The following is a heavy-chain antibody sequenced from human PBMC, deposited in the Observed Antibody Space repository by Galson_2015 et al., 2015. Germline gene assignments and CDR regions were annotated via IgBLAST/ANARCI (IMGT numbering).Heavy chain of an antibody. D-gene: IGHD3-3*01. CDR2: ISSTTTNI. CDR3: ARQIMDCDFWSGNYPANFDY. V-gene: IGHV3-21*01. Sequence: SLRLSCAASEFTFSIYYMTWVRQAPGKGLEWVSSISSTTTNIYYTDSVKGRFTISRDNSKNSLYLQMNSLGAEDTAVYYCARQIMDCDFWSGNYPANFDYWGQGTLVTVCS. CDR1: EFTFSIYY. J-gene: IGHJ4*02.